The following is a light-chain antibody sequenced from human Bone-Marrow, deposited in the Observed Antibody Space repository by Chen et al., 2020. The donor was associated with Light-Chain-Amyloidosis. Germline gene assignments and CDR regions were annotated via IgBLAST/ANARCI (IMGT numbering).Light chain of an antibody. CDR3: QVWDRSSDRPV. J-gene: IGLJ3*02. V-gene: IGLV3-21*02. CDR2: DDS. CDR1: NIGSTS. Sequence: YVLTQPSSVSVAPGQTATIAWGGNNIGSTSVHWYQQTPGQAPLLVVYDDSDRPSGIPERLSGSNSGNTATLTMSRVEAGDEADYYCQVWDRSSDRPVFGGGTKLTGL.